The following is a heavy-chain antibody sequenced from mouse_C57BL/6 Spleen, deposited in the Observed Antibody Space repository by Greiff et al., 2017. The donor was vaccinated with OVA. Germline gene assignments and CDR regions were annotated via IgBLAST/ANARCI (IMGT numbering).Heavy chain of an antibody. CDR2: INPSSGYT. J-gene: IGHJ3*01. V-gene: IGHV1-4*01. CDR3: ARPGSSSFAY. D-gene: IGHD1-1*01. CDR1: GYTFTSYT. Sequence: QVQLKESGAELARPGASVKMSCKASGYTFTSYTMHWVKQRPGQGLEWIGNINPSSGYTKYNQKFKDKATLTADKSSSTAYMQLSSLTSEDSAVYYCARPGSSSFAYWGQGTLVTVSA.